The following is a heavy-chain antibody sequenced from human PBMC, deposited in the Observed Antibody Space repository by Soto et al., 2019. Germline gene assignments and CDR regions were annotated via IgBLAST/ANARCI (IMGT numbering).Heavy chain of an antibody. CDR1: GGTFSSYA. D-gene: IGHD1-26*01. V-gene: IGHV1-69*13. J-gene: IGHJ3*02. Sequence: SVKVSCKASGGTFSSYAISWLRQAPGQGLEWMGGIIPIFGTANYAQKFQGRVTITADESTSTAYMELSSLRSEDTAVYYCASGLVGATLSDAFDIWGQGTMVTVSS. CDR2: IIPIFGTA. CDR3: ASGLVGATLSDAFDI.